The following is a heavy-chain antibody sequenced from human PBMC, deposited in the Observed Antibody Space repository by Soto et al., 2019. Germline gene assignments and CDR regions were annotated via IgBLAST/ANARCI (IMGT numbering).Heavy chain of an antibody. CDR3: ARSIVVVTALDY. J-gene: IGHJ4*02. V-gene: IGHV1-3*01. Sequence: ASVKVSCKASGYTFTSYDINWVRQATGQGLEWMGWINAGNGNTKYSQKFQGRVTITRNTSVSTAYMELSSLRFEDTAVYYCARSIVVVTALDYWGQGTLVTVSS. D-gene: IGHD2-21*02. CDR1: GYTFTSYD. CDR2: INAGNGNT.